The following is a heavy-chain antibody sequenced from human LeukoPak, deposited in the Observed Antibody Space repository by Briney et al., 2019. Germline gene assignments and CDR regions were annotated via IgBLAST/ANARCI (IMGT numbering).Heavy chain of an antibody. V-gene: IGHV3-30*18. D-gene: IGHD3-10*01. CDR2: TSYDGDQK. J-gene: IGHJ4*02. CDR1: GFTFNAYG. CDR3: PKDRSTGGYYGSGRSFDY. Sequence: GGSLRLSCTASGFTFNAYGMHWVRQAPGKGLEGVASTSYDGDQKYHADSVKGRFTISRDNSKNTLYLQMNSLRPEDTAIYYCPKDRSTGGYYGSGRSFDYWGQGTLVIVSS.